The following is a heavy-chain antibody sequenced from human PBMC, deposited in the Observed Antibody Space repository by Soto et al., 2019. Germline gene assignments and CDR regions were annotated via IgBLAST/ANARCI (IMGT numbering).Heavy chain of an antibody. CDR3: ARGHGRYYGSGSYYRGSRRFDY. Sequence: SETLSLTCAVYGGSFSGYYWSWIRQPPGKGLEWIGEINHSGSTNYNPSLKSRVTISVDTSKNQFSLKLSSVTAADTAVYYCARGHGRYYGSGSYYRGSRRFDYWGQGTLVTVS. D-gene: IGHD3-10*01. V-gene: IGHV4-34*01. CDR1: GGSFSGYY. CDR2: INHSGST. J-gene: IGHJ4*02.